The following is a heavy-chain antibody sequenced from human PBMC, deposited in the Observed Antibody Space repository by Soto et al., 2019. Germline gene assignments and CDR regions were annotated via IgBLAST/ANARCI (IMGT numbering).Heavy chain of an antibody. CDR2: IYWDDDK. Sequence: QITLKESGPPLVKPTQTLTLTCTFSGFSLSTSGVGVGWIRQPPGKALDWLALIYWDDDKRYRPSLKSRLTITKDTSKNQVVLTMTNMDPVDTATFYCAKYDSSGYYFDYWGQGTLVTVSS. CDR3: AKYDSSGYYFDY. V-gene: IGHV2-5*02. J-gene: IGHJ4*02. D-gene: IGHD3-22*01. CDR1: GFSLSTSGVG.